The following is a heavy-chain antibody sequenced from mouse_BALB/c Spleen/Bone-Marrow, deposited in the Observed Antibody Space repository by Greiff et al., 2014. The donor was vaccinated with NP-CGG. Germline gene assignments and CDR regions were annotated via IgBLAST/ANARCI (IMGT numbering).Heavy chain of an antibody. D-gene: IGHD2-2*01. Sequence: VQLQQSGPELGKPGASVKMSCKAFGYTFSSYVIHWVKQKPGQGLEWIGYIYPYNDGTKYNEKFKGKATLTSFKSSSTAYIDLSSLTSEDSAVYYCARWANGYDIGAIDYWGQGTLVTVSA. CDR3: ARWANGYDIGAIDY. J-gene: IGHJ4*01. V-gene: IGHV1-14*01. CDR2: IYPYNDGT. CDR1: GYTFSSYV.